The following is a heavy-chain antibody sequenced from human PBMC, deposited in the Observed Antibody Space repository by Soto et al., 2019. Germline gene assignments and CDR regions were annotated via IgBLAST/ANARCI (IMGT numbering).Heavy chain of an antibody. J-gene: IGHJ6*03. CDR2: ISWNSGSI. D-gene: IGHD3-16*01. CDR1: GFTFDDYA. CDR3: AGGNYYMDV. Sequence: GGSLRLSCAASGFTFDDYAMHWVRQAPGKGLEWVSGISWNSGSIGYADSVKGRFTISRDNAKNSLYLQMNSLRAEDTALYYCAGGNYYMDVWGKGTTVTVSS. V-gene: IGHV3-9*01.